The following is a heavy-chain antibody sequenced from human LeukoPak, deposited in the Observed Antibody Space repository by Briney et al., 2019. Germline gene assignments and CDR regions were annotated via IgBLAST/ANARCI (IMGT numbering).Heavy chain of an antibody. Sequence: PSETLSLTCTVSGGSISSGDYYWSWIRQPPGKGLEWTGYIYYSGSTYYNPSLKSRVTISVDTSKNQFSLKLSSVTAADTAVYYCARGSRWAIYFDYWGQGTLVAVSS. D-gene: IGHD1-26*01. CDR3: ARGSRWAIYFDY. J-gene: IGHJ4*02. CDR2: IYYSGST. V-gene: IGHV4-30-4*01. CDR1: GGSISSGDYY.